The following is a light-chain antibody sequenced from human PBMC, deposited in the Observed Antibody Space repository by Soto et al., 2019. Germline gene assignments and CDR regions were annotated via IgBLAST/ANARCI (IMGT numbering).Light chain of an antibody. Sequence: QSVLTQPPSASGTPGQGVTISCSGSSSNIGSNTVNWYQQLPGTAPKLLIYSNNQRPSGVPDRFSGSKSGTSASLAISGLQSEDEADYYCAAWDDSLNGSYVFGTGTKVTVL. CDR2: SNN. CDR3: AAWDDSLNGSYV. J-gene: IGLJ1*01. CDR1: SSNIGSNT. V-gene: IGLV1-44*01.